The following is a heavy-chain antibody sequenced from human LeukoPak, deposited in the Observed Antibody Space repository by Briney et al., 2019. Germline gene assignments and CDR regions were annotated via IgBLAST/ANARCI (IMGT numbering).Heavy chain of an antibody. J-gene: IGHJ4*02. V-gene: IGHV3-23*01. CDR1: GFTFSSYD. CDR2: ISGSGGST. Sequence: PGGSLRLSCAASGFTFSSYDMSWVRQAPGKGLEWVSAISGSGGSTYYADSVKGRFTISRDNSKNTLYLQMNSLRAEDTAVYYCAKSSLEWLLPYYFDYWGQGTLVTVSS. D-gene: IGHD3-3*01. CDR3: AKSSLEWLLPYYFDY.